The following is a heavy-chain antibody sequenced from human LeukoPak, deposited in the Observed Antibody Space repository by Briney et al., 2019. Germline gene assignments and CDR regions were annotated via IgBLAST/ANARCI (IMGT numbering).Heavy chain of an antibody. CDR3: ARPAYTAAYDL. CDR1: GFIFSTYW. D-gene: IGHD3-16*01. Sequence: GGSLRLSCAASGFIFSTYWMTWVRQAPGKGLEWVANMKGDGSEIHYVDSVKGRFTISRGNAKNSLYLQMNSLRAEDTAIYYCARPAYTAAYDLWGQGTMVTVSS. V-gene: IGHV3-7*01. CDR2: MKGDGSEI. J-gene: IGHJ3*01.